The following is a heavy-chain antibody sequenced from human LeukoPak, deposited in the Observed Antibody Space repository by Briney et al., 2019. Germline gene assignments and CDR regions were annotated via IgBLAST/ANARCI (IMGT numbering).Heavy chain of an antibody. J-gene: IGHJ6*04. V-gene: IGHV4-34*01. CDR3: ARAIVVVPAAINYYYGMDV. Sequence: PSETLSLTCAVYGGSFSGYYWSWIRQPPGKGLEWIGEINHSGSTNYNPSLKSRVTISVDTSKNQFSLKLSSVTAAGTAVYYCARAIVVVPAAINYYYGMDVWGKGTTVTVSS. CDR1: GGSFSGYY. CDR2: INHSGST. D-gene: IGHD2-2*01.